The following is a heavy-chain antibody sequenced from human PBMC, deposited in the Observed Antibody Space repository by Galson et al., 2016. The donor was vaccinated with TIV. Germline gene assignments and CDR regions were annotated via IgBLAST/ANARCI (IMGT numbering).Heavy chain of an antibody. J-gene: IGHJ4*02. CDR2: VYYTRGT. D-gene: IGHD2-21*01. V-gene: IGHV4-38-2*02. CDR1: GHSFTRDYS. CDR3: TREIAGPAVHS. Sequence: SEPLSLTCTVAGHSFTRDYSWGWSRPPPGKGLEWIGRVYYTRGTYYNPSLRSRVTVSLDTSNKPFLLKLSSVTAADTAVYYCTREIAGPAVHSWGKGALVTVSS.